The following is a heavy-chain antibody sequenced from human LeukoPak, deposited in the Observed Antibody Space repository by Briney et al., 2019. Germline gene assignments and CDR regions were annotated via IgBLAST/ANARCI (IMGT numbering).Heavy chain of an antibody. D-gene: IGHD6-13*01. CDR3: ARRAMYSSLDAFDI. CDR2: IYTSGST. CDR1: GGSISSYY. J-gene: IGHJ3*02. Sequence: SETLSLTCTVSGGSISSYYWSWTRQPPGKGLEWIGRIYTSGSTNYNPSLKSRVTMSVDTSKNQFSLKLSSVTAADTAVYYCARRAMYSSLDAFDIWGQGTMVTVSS. V-gene: IGHV4-4*07.